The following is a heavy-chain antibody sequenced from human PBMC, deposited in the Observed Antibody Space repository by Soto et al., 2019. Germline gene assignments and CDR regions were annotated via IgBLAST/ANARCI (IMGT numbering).Heavy chain of an antibody. Sequence: SETLSLTCTVSGGSIISYYWSWIRQPPGKGLQWIGYIYYSGGTNYNPSLKSRVTISVDTSKNQFSLKLNSVTAADTAVYYCARDGHWLDGDYFEYWGPGALVTLSS. CDR1: GGSIISYY. V-gene: IGHV4-59*01. J-gene: IGHJ4*02. CDR3: ARDGHWLDGDYFEY. CDR2: IYYSGGT. D-gene: IGHD6-19*01.